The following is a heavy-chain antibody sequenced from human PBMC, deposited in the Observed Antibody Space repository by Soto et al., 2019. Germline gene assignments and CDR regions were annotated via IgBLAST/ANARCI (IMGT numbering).Heavy chain of an antibody. D-gene: IGHD2-8*01. CDR1: GYTFTSYG. CDR2: ISAYNGNT. Sequence: QVQLVQSGAEVNKPGASVKVSCKASGYTFTSYGISWVRQAPGQGLEWMGWISAYNGNTNYAQKLRGRVTMTTVTSTSTAYMELRRLRSDDTAVYYFAREGGVQARFDPWGQGTLVTVSS. CDR3: AREGGVQARFDP. V-gene: IGHV1-18*01. J-gene: IGHJ5*02.